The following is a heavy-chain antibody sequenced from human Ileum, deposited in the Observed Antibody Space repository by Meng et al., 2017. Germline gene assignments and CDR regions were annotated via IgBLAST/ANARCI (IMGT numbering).Heavy chain of an antibody. CDR1: GGPVSTSDYQ. Sequence: VQLQEPGPGLVRPSETLSLICTVSGGPVSTSDYQWGWIRQPPGKGLEWIGYAGTNYNPSRKSRVTISVDTSKRQFSLKLTSVTAADTAVYYCARDHWGSLDYWGQGILVTVSS. V-gene: IGHV4-61*08. CDR2: AGT. J-gene: IGHJ4*02. D-gene: IGHD7-27*01. CDR3: ARDHWGSLDY.